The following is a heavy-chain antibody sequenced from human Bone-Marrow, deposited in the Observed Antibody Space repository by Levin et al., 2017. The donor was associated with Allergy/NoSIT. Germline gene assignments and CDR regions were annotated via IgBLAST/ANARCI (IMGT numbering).Heavy chain of an antibody. CDR2: IYPGDSDT. D-gene: IGHD4-11*01. Sequence: AGGSLRLSCEASGYSFSYHWIAWVRQMPGKGLEWMGIIYPGDSDTRYSPSFQGQVTISADKSISTAYLQWNSVKASDTATYFCARRGTVTASAMDVWGQGTTVTVSS. V-gene: IGHV5-51*01. CDR1: GYSFSYHW. J-gene: IGHJ6*02. CDR3: ARRGTVTASAMDV.